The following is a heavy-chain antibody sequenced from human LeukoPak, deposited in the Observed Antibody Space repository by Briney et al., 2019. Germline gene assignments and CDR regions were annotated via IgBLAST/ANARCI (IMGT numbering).Heavy chain of an antibody. CDR2: FFVSGST. Sequence: PSETPPLTCTVSGGSISSGYFYWGWIRQSPGKGLEWIGSFFVSGSTNYNPSLKSRVTTSVDTSKNQFSLRLTSVTAADTAVYYCARTYSSGWYKFDPWGQGTLATVSS. D-gene: IGHD6-19*01. CDR1: GGSISSGYFY. V-gene: IGHV4-39*01. J-gene: IGHJ5*02. CDR3: ARTYSSGWYKFDP.